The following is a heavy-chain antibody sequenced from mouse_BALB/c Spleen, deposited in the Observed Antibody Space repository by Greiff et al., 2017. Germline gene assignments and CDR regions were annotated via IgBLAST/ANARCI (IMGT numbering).Heavy chain of an antibody. Sequence: EVMLVESGGGLVQPGGSMKLSCVASGFTFSNYWMNWVRQSPEKGLEWVAEIRLKSNNYATHYAESVKGRFTISRDDSKSSVYLQMNNLRAEDTGIYYCTREYRVAYWGQGTLVTVSA. CDR2: IRLKSNNYAT. CDR1: GFTFSNYW. CDR3: TREYRVAY. V-gene: IGHV6-6*02. J-gene: IGHJ3*01. D-gene: IGHD5-1*01.